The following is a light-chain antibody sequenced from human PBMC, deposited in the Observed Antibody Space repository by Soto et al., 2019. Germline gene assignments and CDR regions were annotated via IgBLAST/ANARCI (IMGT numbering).Light chain of an antibody. CDR2: DVS. Sequence: QSALTQPASVSGSPGQSITISCTGTSSDVGGYNYVSWYQQHPGKAPKLMIYDVSNRPSGVSNRFSGSKSGKTASLTISGLQAEDEADYYCSSYTSSSTLEGVVFGGGTKLTVL. J-gene: IGLJ2*01. V-gene: IGLV2-14*01. CDR3: SSYTSSSTLEGVV. CDR1: SSDVGGYNY.